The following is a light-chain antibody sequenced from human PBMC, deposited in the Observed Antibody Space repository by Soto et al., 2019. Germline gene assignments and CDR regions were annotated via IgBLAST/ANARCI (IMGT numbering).Light chain of an antibody. V-gene: IGLV1-40*01. CDR1: SSNIGAGYD. CDR2: GNS. CDR3: QSYDNSLSGWL. J-gene: IGLJ3*02. Sequence: QSVLTQQPSVSGAPGQRVTISCTGSSSNIGAGYDVHWYQQLPGTAPKLLIYGNSNRPSGVPDRFSGSKSGTSASLAITGLQAEYEADYYCQSYDNSLSGWLFGGGTKLPVL.